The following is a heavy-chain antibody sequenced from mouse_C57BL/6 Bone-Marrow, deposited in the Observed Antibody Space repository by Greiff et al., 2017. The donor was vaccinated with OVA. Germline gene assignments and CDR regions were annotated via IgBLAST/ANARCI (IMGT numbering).Heavy chain of an antibody. CDR3: ARHGGSSYWYFDV. J-gene: IGHJ1*03. Sequence: VQLKESGGGLVQPGGSLKLSCAASVFTFSDYGMAWVRQAPRKGPEWVAFISNLAYSIYYADTVTGRFTISRENAKNTLYLEMSSLRSEDTAMYYCARHGGSSYWYFDVWGTGTTVTVSS. D-gene: IGHD1-1*02. CDR1: VFTFSDYG. CDR2: ISNLAYSI. V-gene: IGHV5-15*01.